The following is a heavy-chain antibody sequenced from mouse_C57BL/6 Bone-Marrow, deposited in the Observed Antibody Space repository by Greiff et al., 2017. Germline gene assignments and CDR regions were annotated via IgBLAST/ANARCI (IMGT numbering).Heavy chain of an antibody. CDR1: GLNIKDDY. J-gene: IGHJ2*01. CDR2: IDPENGDT. D-gene: IGHD1-1*01. Sequence: VQLKQSGAELVRPGASVKLSCTASGLNIKDDYLHWVKQRPEQGLEWIGWIDPENGDTEYASKFQGKATITADTSSNTAYLQLSSLTSEDTAVYYCTTGLYYGSSYVGYWGQGTTLTVSS. CDR3: TTGLYYGSSYVGY. V-gene: IGHV14-4*01.